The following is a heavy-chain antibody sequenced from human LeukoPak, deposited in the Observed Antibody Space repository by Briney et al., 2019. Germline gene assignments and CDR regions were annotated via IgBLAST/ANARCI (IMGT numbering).Heavy chain of an antibody. V-gene: IGHV4-39*07. D-gene: IGHD5-24*01. CDR3: ARAGYYNLDC. J-gene: IGHJ4*02. CDR1: GGSISSSSYY. Sequence: PSETLSLTCTVSGGSISSSSYYWGWIRQPPGKGLEWIGSIYYSGSTYYNPSLKSRVTISVDKSKNRFSLRLSSVTAADTAVYYCARAGYYNLDCWGQGTLVTVSS. CDR2: IYYSGST.